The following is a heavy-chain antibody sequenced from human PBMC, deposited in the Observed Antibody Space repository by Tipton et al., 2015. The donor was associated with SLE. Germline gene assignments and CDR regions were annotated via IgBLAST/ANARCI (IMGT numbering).Heavy chain of an antibody. CDR2: ISYDGSNK. CDR3: ARLLGSFYGMDV. Sequence: SLRLSCAASGFTFTTYDMHWVRQAPGKGLEWVAVISYDGSNKYYADSVKGRFTISRDNSKNTLYLQVNSLRAEDTAVYYCARLLGSFYGMDVWGQGTTVTVSS. J-gene: IGHJ6*02. V-gene: IGHV3-30*04. CDR1: GFTFTTYD.